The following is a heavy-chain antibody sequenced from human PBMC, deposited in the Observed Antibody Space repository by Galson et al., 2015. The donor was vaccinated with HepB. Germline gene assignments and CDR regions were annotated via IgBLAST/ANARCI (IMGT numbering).Heavy chain of an antibody. CDR2: IPSFNNYR. Sequence: SLRLSCAASGFSFSAHTMSWVRQAPGQGLEWDSSIPSFNNYRYYADSVKGRFTISRDNAKNSLYLQMNSLRAEDTAVYYCARDVVWDRASDVWGQGTMVAVSS. CDR3: ARDVVWDRASDV. CDR1: GFSFSAHT. V-gene: IGHV3-21*06. J-gene: IGHJ3*01. D-gene: IGHD3-16*01.